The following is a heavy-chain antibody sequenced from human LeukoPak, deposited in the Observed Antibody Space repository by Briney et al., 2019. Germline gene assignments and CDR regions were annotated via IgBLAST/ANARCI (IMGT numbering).Heavy chain of an antibody. Sequence: SETLSLTCAVYGGSFSGYYWSWIRQPPGKGLEWIGEINHSGSTNYNPSLKSRVTISVDTSKNQFSLKLSSVTAADTAVYYCARGDDSSGYSTFDIWGQGTMVTVSS. J-gene: IGHJ3*02. CDR3: ARGDDSSGYSTFDI. V-gene: IGHV4-34*01. D-gene: IGHD3-22*01. CDR1: GGSFSGYY. CDR2: INHSGST.